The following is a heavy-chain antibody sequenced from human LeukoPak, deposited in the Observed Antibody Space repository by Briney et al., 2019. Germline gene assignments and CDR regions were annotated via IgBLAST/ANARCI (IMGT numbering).Heavy chain of an antibody. CDR3: AKGYYDILTDYFHNWFNP. J-gene: IGHJ5*02. CDR1: GFTFSSYA. Sequence: PGGSLRLSCAASGFTFSSYALSWVRQAPGVGLEWVSNISGRGGSTFYADSVKGRFTISRDNSKNTLYLQMNSLRADDTAVYYCAKGYYDILTDYFHNWFNPWGQGTLVIVSS. D-gene: IGHD3-9*01. CDR2: ISGRGGST. V-gene: IGHV3-23*01.